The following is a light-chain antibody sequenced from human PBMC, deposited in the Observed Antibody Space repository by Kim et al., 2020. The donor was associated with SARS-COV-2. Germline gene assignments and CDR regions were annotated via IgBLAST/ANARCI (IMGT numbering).Light chain of an antibody. CDR1: QSISNS. J-gene: IGKJ3*01. CDR3: HQRANWPIFT. V-gene: IGKV3-11*01. Sequence: SPGERAPLSCRASQSISNSLAWYQQKPGQAPRLLIYDASNRATGIPARFSGSGSGTDFTLTITSLEPEDFAVYFCHQRANWPIFTFGPGTKVDIK. CDR2: DAS.